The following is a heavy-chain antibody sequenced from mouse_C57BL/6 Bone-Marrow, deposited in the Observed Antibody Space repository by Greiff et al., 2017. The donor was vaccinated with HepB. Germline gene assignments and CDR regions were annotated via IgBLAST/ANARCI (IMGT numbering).Heavy chain of an antibody. V-gene: IGHV5-6*01. CDR3: ASRRQLRPFAY. CDR1: GFTFSSYG. J-gene: IGHJ3*01. CDR2: ISSGGSYT. Sequence: EVHLVESGGDLVKPGGSLKLSCAASGFTFSSYGMSWVRQTPDKRLEWVATISSGGSYTYYPDSVKGRFTISRDNAKNTLYLQMSSLKSEDTAMYYCASRRQLRPFAYWGQGTLVTVSA. D-gene: IGHD3-2*02.